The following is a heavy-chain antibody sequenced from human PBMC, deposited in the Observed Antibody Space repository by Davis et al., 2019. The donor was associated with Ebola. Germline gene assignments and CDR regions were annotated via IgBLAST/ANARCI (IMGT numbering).Heavy chain of an antibody. CDR1: GAPISSHY. J-gene: IGHJ6*02. D-gene: IGHD2-2*02. CDR2: IYNSGST. V-gene: IGHV4-59*11. Sequence: PSETLSLTCTVSGAPISSHYWSWIRQPPGKGLEWIGYIYNSGSTNYNPSLKSRVTVSVDTSKSQFSLKLTSVTPADTAVYYCARAEQHCTGTTCYTSYYGLDVWGQGTTVTVSS. CDR3: ARAEQHCTGTTCYTSYYGLDV.